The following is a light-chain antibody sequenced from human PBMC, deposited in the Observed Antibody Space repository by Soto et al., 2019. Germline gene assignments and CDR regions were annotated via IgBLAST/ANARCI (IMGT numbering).Light chain of an antibody. CDR1: QSVTNNY. Sequence: EIVLTQSPGTLSLSPGERATLSCRASQSVTNNYLAWFQQKPGQAPRLLMYGASSRATGIPDRFSGSGSGTDFTLTITRLEPEDFAVYYCQQYVSSPWAFGQGTKVDIK. CDR2: GAS. CDR3: QQYVSSPWA. V-gene: IGKV3-20*01. J-gene: IGKJ1*01.